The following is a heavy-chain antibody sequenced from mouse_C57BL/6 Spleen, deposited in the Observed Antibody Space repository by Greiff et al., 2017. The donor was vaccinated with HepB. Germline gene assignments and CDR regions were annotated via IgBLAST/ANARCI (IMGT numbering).Heavy chain of an antibody. CDR2: IRNKANGYTT. CDR3: ARLFSITTVEDYAMDY. CDR1: GFTFTDYY. J-gene: IGHJ4*01. V-gene: IGHV7-3*01. D-gene: IGHD1-1*01. Sequence: EVQLVESGGGLVQPGGSLSLSCAASGFTFTDYYMSWVRQPPGKALEWLGFIRNKANGYTTEYSASVKGRFTISRDNSPSILYLQMNALRAEDSATYYCARLFSITTVEDYAMDYWGQGTSVTVSS.